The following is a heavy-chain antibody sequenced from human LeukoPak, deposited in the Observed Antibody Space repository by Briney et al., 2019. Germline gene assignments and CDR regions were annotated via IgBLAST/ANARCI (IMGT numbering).Heavy chain of an antibody. V-gene: IGHV1-69*13. Sequence: SVKVSCKASGGTFSSYAISWVRQAPGQGLEWMGGIIPIFGTANYAQKFQGRVTITADESTSTAYMELSSLRSEDTAVYYRNYYGSSGYYVLDYWGQGTLVTVSS. D-gene: IGHD3-22*01. CDR1: GGTFSSYA. CDR2: IIPIFGTA. CDR3: NYYGSSGYYVLDY. J-gene: IGHJ4*02.